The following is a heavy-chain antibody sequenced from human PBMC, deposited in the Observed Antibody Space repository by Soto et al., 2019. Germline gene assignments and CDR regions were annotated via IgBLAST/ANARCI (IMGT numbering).Heavy chain of an antibody. V-gene: IGHV2-5*01. CDR3: AHQEHILTGYHDHPHYYFDY. D-gene: IGHD3-9*01. J-gene: IGHJ4*02. Sequence: ASGPTLVNPTQTLTLTCTFSGFSLSTSGVGVGWIRQPPGKALEWLALIYWNDDKRYSPSLKSRLNITKDTSKNQVVLTMTNMDPVDTATYYCAHQEHILTGYHDHPHYYFDYWGQGTLVTVSS. CDR1: GFSLSTSGVG. CDR2: IYWNDDK.